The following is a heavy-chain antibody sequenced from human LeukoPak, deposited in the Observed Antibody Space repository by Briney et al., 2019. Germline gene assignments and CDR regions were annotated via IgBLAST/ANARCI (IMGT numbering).Heavy chain of an antibody. D-gene: IGHD6-19*01. Sequence: SVKVSCKASGYTFTSYGISWVRQAPGQGLEWMGGIIPIFGTANYAQKFQGRVTITADESTSTAYMELSSLRSEDAAVYYCARGGAVAGRYYGMDVWGQGTTVTVSS. V-gene: IGHV1-69*13. CDR1: GYTFTSYG. J-gene: IGHJ6*02. CDR2: IIPIFGTA. CDR3: ARGGAVAGRYYGMDV.